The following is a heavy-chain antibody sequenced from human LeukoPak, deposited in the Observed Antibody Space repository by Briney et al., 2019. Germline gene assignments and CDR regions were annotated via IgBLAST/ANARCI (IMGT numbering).Heavy chain of an antibody. J-gene: IGHJ4*02. V-gene: IGHV3-21*01. Sequence: GGSLRLSCAASGFTFSSYSMNWVRQAPGKGLEWVSSISSSSSYIYYADSVKGRFTISRDNAKNSLYLQMNSLRAEDTAVYYCARQGYIDCSSTSCFHYFDYWGQGTLVTVSS. CDR3: ARQGYIDCSSTSCFHYFDY. D-gene: IGHD2-2*01. CDR2: ISSSSSYI. CDR1: GFTFSSYS.